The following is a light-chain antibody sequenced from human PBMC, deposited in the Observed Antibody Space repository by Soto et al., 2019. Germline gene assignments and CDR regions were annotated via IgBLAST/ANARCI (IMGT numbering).Light chain of an antibody. CDR1: SCNIGSNT. CDR2: RSS. Sequence: QSVLTQPAAGSGTPGQRVAISCSGSSCNIGSNTVNWYQQLPGRAPRVRIYRSSQRPSGGPDLFSGSKSGTSASLAISGLQSDDEADYSSAAWDYGLNGFWVFGTGTKVTVL. CDR3: AAWDYGLNGFWV. V-gene: IGLV1-44*01. J-gene: IGLJ1*01.